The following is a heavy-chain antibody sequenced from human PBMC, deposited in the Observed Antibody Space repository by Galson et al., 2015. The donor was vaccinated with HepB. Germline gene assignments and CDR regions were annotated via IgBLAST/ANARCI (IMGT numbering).Heavy chain of an antibody. V-gene: IGHV5-51*03. CDR2: IYPGDSDT. D-gene: IGHD3-3*01. CDR1: GYSFTSYW. Sequence: QSGAEVKKPGESLKISCKGSGYSFTSYWIGWVRQMPGKGLEWMGIIYPGDSDTRYSPSFQGQVTISADKSISTAYLQWSSLKASDTAMYYCARSRARGLITIFGVVTTDLDYWGQGTLVTVSS. CDR3: ARSRARGLITIFGVVTTDLDY. J-gene: IGHJ4*02.